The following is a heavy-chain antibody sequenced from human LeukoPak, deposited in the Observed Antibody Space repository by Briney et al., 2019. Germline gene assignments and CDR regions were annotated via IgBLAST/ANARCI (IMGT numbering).Heavy chain of an antibody. D-gene: IGHD2-2*01. CDR3: ARVYCSSTSCLNWFDP. J-gene: IGHJ5*02. Sequence: ASAKVSCKASGYTFTSYYMHWVRQAPGQGLEWMGIINPSGGSTSYAQKFQGRVTMTRDTSTSTVYMELSSLRSEDTAVYYCARVYCSSTSCLNWFDPWGQGTLVTVSS. CDR2: INPSGGST. CDR1: GYTFTSYY. V-gene: IGHV1-46*03.